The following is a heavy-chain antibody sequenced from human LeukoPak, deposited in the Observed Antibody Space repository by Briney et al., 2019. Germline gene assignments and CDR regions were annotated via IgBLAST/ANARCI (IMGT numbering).Heavy chain of an antibody. D-gene: IGHD5-12*01. CDR2: IIPIFGTA. J-gene: IGHJ4*02. V-gene: IGHV1-69*06. CDR1: GGTFSSYA. CDR3: ARGLEWLRPFDY. Sequence: ASVKVSCKASGGTFSSYAISWVRQAPGQGLEWMGGIIPIFGTANYAQKFQGRVTITADKSTSTAYMELSSLRSEDTAVYYCARGLEWLRPFDYWGQGILVTVSS.